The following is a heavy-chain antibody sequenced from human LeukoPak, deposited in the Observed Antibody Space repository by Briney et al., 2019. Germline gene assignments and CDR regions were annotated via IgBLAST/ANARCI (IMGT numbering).Heavy chain of an antibody. CDR3: ARGNGWVCSSTSCYNWFDP. D-gene: IGHD2-2*01. J-gene: IGHJ5*02. V-gene: IGHV4-59*01. Sequence: SETLSLTCTVSGGSLRSYYWRWVRQPPGKGLEWVGYIYYSGSTNYNPYLLSRGNISVETSKNQCSLKLSTVTAADTAVYYCARGNGWVCSSTSCYNWFDPWGQGTLVTVSS. CDR1: GGSLRSYY. CDR2: IYYSGST.